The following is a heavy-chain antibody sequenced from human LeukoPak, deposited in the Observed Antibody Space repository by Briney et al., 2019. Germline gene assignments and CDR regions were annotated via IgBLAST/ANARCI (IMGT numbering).Heavy chain of an antibody. CDR3: ARGVAESKYRHIYN. J-gene: IGHJ4*02. CDR1: GFTFSSYW. CDR2: IKEEGGEK. D-gene: IGHD2-21*01. V-gene: IGHV3-7*01. Sequence: GNLRLSCAGSGFTFSSYWMTRVRQAPGKGLEWVANIKEEGGEKNYMDSVKGRFTISRDNAKNSLDLQISSLRVEDTAFYYCARGVAESKYRHIYNWGEGTLVSVSS.